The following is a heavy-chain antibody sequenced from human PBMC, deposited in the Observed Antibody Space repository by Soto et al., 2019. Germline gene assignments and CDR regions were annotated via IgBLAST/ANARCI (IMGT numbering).Heavy chain of an antibody. D-gene: IGHD5-12*01. Sequence: PGGSLRLSCVASGFTFSSYGMSWVRQAPGKGLEWVSGISGDGGRTNYADSVKGRVTISRDNSKNTVYLQMSSLRAEDTALYYCAKAQQWLLLCWLDPWGQGTLVTVSS. CDR2: ISGDGGRT. V-gene: IGHV3-23*01. J-gene: IGHJ5*02. CDR3: AKAQQWLLLCWLDP. CDR1: GFTFSSYG.